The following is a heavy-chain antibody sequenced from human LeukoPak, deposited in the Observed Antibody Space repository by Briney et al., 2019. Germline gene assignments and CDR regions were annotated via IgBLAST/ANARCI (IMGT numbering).Heavy chain of an antibody. CDR3: ALSSGWRDFDY. V-gene: IGHV4-34*01. CDR2: INHSGIT. Sequence: SETLSLTCAVYGGSFSGYYWSWIRQPPGKGLKWIGEINHSGITNYNPSLKSRVTMSVDTSKNQFSLKLSSVTAADTAVYYCALSSGWRDFDYWGQGTLVTVSS. CDR1: GGSFSGYY. D-gene: IGHD6-19*01. J-gene: IGHJ4*02.